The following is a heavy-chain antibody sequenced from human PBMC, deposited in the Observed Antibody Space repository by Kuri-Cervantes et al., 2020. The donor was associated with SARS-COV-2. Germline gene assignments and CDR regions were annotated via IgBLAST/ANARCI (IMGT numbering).Heavy chain of an antibody. V-gene: IGHV3-30-3*01. D-gene: IGHD2-15*01. Sequence: GESLKISCAASGFTFSSYAMHWVRQAPGKGLEWVAVISYDGGNKYYADSVKGRFTISRDNSKNTLYLQMNSLRAEDTAVYYCARAFVVVVAAWRTGMDVWGQGTTVTVSS. CDR2: ISYDGGNK. J-gene: IGHJ6*02. CDR3: ARAFVVVVAAWRTGMDV. CDR1: GFTFSSYA.